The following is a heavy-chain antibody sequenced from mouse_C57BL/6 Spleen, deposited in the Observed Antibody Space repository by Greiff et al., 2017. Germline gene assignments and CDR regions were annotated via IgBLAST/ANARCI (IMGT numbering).Heavy chain of an antibody. CDR2: INPNNGGT. CDR1: GYTFTDYY. CDR3: ARPIYYEYDAGFAY. J-gene: IGHJ3*01. Sequence: VQLQQSGPELVKPGASVKISCKASGYTFTDYYMNWVKQSHGKSLEWIGDINPNNGGTSYNQKFKGKATLTVDKSSSTAYMELRSLTSEDSAVYYCARPIYYEYDAGFAYWGQGTLVTVSA. V-gene: IGHV1-26*01. D-gene: IGHD2-4*01.